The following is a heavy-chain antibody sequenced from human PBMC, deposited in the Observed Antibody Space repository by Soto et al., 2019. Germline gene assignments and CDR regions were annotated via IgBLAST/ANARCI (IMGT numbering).Heavy chain of an antibody. CDR1: GFTFSSYG. CDR2: IWYDGSNK. V-gene: IGHV3-33*01. Sequence: QVQLVESGGGVVQPGRSLRLSCAASGFTFSSYGMHWVRQAPGKGLEWVAVIWYDGSNKYYADSVKGRFTISRDNSKNTLYLQMNSLRAEDTAVYYCARDKFTMVRGVISFGSGMDVWGQGTTVTVSS. J-gene: IGHJ6*02. D-gene: IGHD3-10*01. CDR3: ARDKFTMVRGVISFGSGMDV.